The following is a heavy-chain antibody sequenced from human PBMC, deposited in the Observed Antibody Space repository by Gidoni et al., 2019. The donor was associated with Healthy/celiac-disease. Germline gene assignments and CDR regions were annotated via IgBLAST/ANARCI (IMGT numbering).Heavy chain of an antibody. V-gene: IGHV3-21*01. D-gene: IGHD3-10*01. CDR1: GFTFSSYS. Sequence: EVQLVESGGGLVKPGGSLRLSCAASGFTFSSYSMNWVRQAPGKGLEWVSSISSSSSYIYYADSVKGRFTISRDNAKNSLYLQMNSLRAEDTAVYYCARDREELLWFGAFDYWGQGTLVTVSS. CDR3: ARDREELLWFGAFDY. J-gene: IGHJ4*02. CDR2: ISSSSSYI.